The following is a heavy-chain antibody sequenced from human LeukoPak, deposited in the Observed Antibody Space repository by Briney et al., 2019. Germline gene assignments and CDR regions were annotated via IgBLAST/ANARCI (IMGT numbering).Heavy chain of an antibody. V-gene: IGHV4-61*01. CDR1: GGSVNSGSYY. D-gene: IGHD1-26*01. Sequence: PSETLSLTCTVSGGSVNSGSYYWNWIRQPPGKGLEWIGYIYYSGSTNYNPSLKSRVTISVDTSKNQFSLKLSSVTAADTAVYYCARAAYSGSYHSDYWGQGTLVTVSS. CDR2: IYYSGST. J-gene: IGHJ4*02. CDR3: ARAAYSGSYHSDY.